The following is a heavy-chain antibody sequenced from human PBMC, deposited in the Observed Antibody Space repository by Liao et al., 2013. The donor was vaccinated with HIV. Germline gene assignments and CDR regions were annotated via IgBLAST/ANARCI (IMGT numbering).Heavy chain of an antibody. Sequence: QVQLQQWGAGLLKPSETLSLTCAVYGGSFSGYYWGWIRQSPETGLEWIGSIHYGGTTYYNPSLESRVTISVDTSKNQFSLKLYSVTAADTAVYFCARVQYDFWSRYHSIYFDYWGQGTLVTVSS. V-gene: IGHV4-34*01. CDR2: IHYGGTT. CDR3: ARVQYDFWSRYHSIYFDY. D-gene: IGHD3-3*01. J-gene: IGHJ4*02. CDR1: GGSFSGYY.